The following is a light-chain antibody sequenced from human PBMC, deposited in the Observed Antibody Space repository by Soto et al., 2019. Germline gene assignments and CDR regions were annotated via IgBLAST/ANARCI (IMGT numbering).Light chain of an antibody. CDR2: AAS. V-gene: IGKV3-20*01. Sequence: EIVLTQSPGTLSFSPGERATLSCSASQSVSSSYLAWHQQKPGQAPRLLIYAASRRATGIPDRFSGSGSGRDFTLSICRMETEDFEVYYCQQYGSSPWTFGQGTKVDIK. CDR3: QQYGSSPWT. CDR1: QSVSSSY. J-gene: IGKJ1*01.